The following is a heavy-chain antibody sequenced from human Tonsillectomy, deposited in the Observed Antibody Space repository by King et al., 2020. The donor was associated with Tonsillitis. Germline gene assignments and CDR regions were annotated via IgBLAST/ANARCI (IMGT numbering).Heavy chain of an antibody. Sequence: QLVQSGAEVKKPGASVKVSCKASGYTFTGYYMHWVRQAPGQGLEWMGWINPNSGGTNYAQKFQGRVTMTRDTSISTAYMELSRLRSDDTAVYYCAGLNSGYDPLNYYYGMDVWGQGTTVTVSS. CDR3: AGLNSGYDPLNYYYGMDV. J-gene: IGHJ6*02. V-gene: IGHV1-2*02. CDR2: INPNSGGT. D-gene: IGHD5-12*01. CDR1: GYTFTGYY.